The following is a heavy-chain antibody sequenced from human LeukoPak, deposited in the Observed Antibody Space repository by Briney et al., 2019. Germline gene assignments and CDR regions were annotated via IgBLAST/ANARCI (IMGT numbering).Heavy chain of an antibody. V-gene: IGHV3-23*01. D-gene: IGHD3-22*01. CDR1: GFTFSSYA. Sequence: PGRSLRLSCAASGFTFSSYAMSWVRQAPGKGLEWVSAISGSGGSTYYADSVKGRFTISRDNAKNSLYLQMNSLRAEDTAVYYCARDVYYYDSSGSEGVYAFDIWGQGTMVTVSS. J-gene: IGHJ3*02. CDR2: ISGSGGST. CDR3: ARDVYYYDSSGSEGVYAFDI.